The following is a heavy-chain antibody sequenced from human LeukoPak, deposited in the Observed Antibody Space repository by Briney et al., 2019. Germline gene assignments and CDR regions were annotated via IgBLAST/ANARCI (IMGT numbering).Heavy chain of an antibody. CDR1: GFTFSSYA. Sequence: GGSLRLSCAASGFTFSSYAMSWVRQAPGKGLEWVSAISGSGGSTYYADSVKGRFTISRDNSKNTLYLQMNSLRAEDTAVYYCAKDSSYGSGSYHFDYWGQGTLVTVSS. D-gene: IGHD3-10*01. V-gene: IGHV3-23*01. CDR3: AKDSSYGSGSYHFDY. J-gene: IGHJ4*02. CDR2: ISGSGGST.